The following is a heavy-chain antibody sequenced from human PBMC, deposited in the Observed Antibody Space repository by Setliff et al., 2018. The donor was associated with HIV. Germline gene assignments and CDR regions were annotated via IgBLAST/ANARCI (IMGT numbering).Heavy chain of an antibody. J-gene: IGHJ6*03. Sequence: SETLSLTCTVSGGFIGTYHWSWIRQSPGKGLEWIGSVYYTGSTNYNPSLESRVTMSVDTSKNQFSLRLMSLTAADTAIYYCARGRVTLNGVAAGHHYMDVWGKGNTVTVSS. CDR3: ARGRVTLNGVAAGHHYMDV. D-gene: IGHD3-3*01. V-gene: IGHV4-59*13. CDR2: VYYTGST. CDR1: GGFIGTYH.